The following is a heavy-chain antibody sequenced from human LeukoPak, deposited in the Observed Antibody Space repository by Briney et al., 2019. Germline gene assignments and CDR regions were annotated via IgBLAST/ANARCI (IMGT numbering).Heavy chain of an antibody. CDR2: INPNSGGT. CDR1: GYTFTGYY. V-gene: IGHV1-2*02. CDR3: ARTEYYYDAFDI. D-gene: IGHD3-10*01. Sequence: ASVKVSCKASGYTFTGYYMHWVRQAPGQGLEWMGWINPNSGGTNYAQKFQGRVTMTRDTSISTAYMELSRLRSDDTAVYYCARTEYYYDAFDIWGQGTMVTVSS. J-gene: IGHJ3*02.